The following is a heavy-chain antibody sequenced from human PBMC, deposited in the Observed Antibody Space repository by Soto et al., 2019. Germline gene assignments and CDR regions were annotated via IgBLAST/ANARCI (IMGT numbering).Heavy chain of an antibody. J-gene: IGHJ5*02. Sequence: QLQLQESGSGLVKPSQTLSLTCAVSGGSISSGGYSWSWIRQPPGKGLEWIGYIYHSGSTYYNPSLRSRVTISVARPTNQFSLKPSSVTAAATAVYYCARVPSPWGQGTLVTVSS. V-gene: IGHV4-30-2*01. CDR1: GGSISSGGYS. CDR3: ARVPSP. CDR2: IYHSGST.